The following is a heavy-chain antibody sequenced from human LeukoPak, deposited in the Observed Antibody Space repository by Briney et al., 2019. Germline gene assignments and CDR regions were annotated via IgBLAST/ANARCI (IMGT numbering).Heavy chain of an antibody. Sequence: KPSETLSLTCAVYGGSFSGYYWSWIRQPPGKGLEWIGEINDSGRTNCNPSLKSRVTTSVDTSKNQFSLKLSSVTAADTAVYYCARPIVVVPAARGYYMDVWGKGTTVTVSS. D-gene: IGHD2-2*01. CDR3: ARPIVVVPAARGYYMDV. CDR2: INDSGRT. V-gene: IGHV4-34*01. J-gene: IGHJ6*03. CDR1: GGSFSGYY.